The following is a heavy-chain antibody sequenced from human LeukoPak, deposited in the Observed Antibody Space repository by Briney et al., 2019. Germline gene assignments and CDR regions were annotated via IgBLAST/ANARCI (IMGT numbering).Heavy chain of an antibody. CDR2: IIPILGIA. CDR1: GGTFSSYA. J-gene: IGHJ4*02. Sequence: GASVKVSCKASGGTFSSYAIGWVRQAPGQGLEWMGRIIPILGIANYAQKFQGRVTITADKSTSTAYMELSSLRSEDTAVYYCARRGYSGYDSYFDYWGQGTLVTVSS. D-gene: IGHD5-12*01. CDR3: ARRGYSGYDSYFDY. V-gene: IGHV1-69*04.